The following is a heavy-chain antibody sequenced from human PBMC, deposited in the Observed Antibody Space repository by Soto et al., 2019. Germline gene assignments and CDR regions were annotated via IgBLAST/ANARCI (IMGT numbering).Heavy chain of an antibody. CDR1: GGSFSGYY. J-gene: IGHJ4*02. D-gene: IGHD2-15*01. Sequence: QVQLQQWGAGLLKPSETLSLTCAVYGGSFSGYYWSWIRQPPGKGLEWIGEINHSGSTNYNPSLKSRVTLSVDTSKNQFSLKLSSVTAADTAVYYCARLRRCLAPRYGSGGSKEGYFDYWGQGTLVTVSS. V-gene: IGHV4-34*01. CDR3: ARLRRCLAPRYGSGGSKEGYFDY. CDR2: INHSGST.